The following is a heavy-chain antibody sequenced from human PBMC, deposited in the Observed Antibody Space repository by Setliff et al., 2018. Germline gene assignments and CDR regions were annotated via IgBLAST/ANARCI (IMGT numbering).Heavy chain of an antibody. CDR1: GDAIISSSSYY. Sequence: SETLSLTCIVSGDAIISSSSYYWGWNRQPPGKGREWIGAIFYDGNRYYNPSLKGRVTMSVDTSKNVCSLKLRSVTAADTSVYYCARQMSPPGMARARGFNWFDPWGQGTLVTVSS. D-gene: IGHD3-10*01. V-gene: IGHV4-39*01. CDR3: ARQMSPPGMARARGFNWFDP. CDR2: IFYDGNR. J-gene: IGHJ5*02.